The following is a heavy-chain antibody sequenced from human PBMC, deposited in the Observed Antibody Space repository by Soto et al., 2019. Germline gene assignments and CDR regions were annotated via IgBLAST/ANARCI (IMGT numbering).Heavy chain of an antibody. Sequence: GGSLRLSCTASGFTFGDYAMSWVRQAPGKGLEWVGFIRSKAYGGTTEYAASVKGRFTISRDDSKSIAYLQMNSLKTEDTAVYYCTRDGGGALYYYYYYGMDVWGQGTTVTVSS. J-gene: IGHJ6*02. CDR2: IRSKAYGGTT. V-gene: IGHV3-49*04. CDR1: GFTFGDYA. D-gene: IGHD1-26*01. CDR3: TRDGGGALYYYYYYGMDV.